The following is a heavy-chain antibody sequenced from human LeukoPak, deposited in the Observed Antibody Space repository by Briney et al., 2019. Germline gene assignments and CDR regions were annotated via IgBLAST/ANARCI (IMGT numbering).Heavy chain of an antibody. D-gene: IGHD1-1*01. CDR3: AREKESGTTYDAFDI. Sequence: SQTLSLTCAISGDSVSSNSAAWNWIRQSPSRGLEWLGRTYYRSKWYNTYAISVKGRVTVNPDTSKNQFSPQLNSVTPEDTAVYYCAREKESGTTYDAFDIWGQGTMVTVSS. J-gene: IGHJ3*02. CDR1: GDSVSSNSAA. CDR2: TYYRSKWYN. V-gene: IGHV6-1*01.